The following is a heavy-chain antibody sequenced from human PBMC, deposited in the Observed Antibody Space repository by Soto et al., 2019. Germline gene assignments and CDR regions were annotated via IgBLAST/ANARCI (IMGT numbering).Heavy chain of an antibody. CDR3: ARAARYFPYYYGMDV. CDR2: IGTAGDT. D-gene: IGHD3-10*01. J-gene: IGHJ6*02. Sequence: PGGSLRLSCAASGFTFSSYDMHWVRQATGKGLKWVSAIGTAGDTYYPGSVKGRFTISRENAKNSLYLQMNSLRAGDTAVYYCARAARYFPYYYGMDVWGQGTTVTVSS. CDR1: GFTFSSYD. V-gene: IGHV3-13*01.